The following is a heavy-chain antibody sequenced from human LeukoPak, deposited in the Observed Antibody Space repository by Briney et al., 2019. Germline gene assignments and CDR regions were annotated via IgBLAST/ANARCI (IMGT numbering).Heavy chain of an antibody. CDR3: ASTGGATTTGDAFDI. D-gene: IGHD1-26*01. CDR2: IYPGDSDT. Sequence: GESLKISCKGSGYSFTSYWIGWVRQMPGKGLEWMGIIYPGDSDTRYSPSFQGQVTISADKSISTAYLQWSSLKASDTAMYYCASTGGATTTGDAFDIWGQGTMVTVSS. V-gene: IGHV5-51*03. J-gene: IGHJ3*02. CDR1: GYSFTSYW.